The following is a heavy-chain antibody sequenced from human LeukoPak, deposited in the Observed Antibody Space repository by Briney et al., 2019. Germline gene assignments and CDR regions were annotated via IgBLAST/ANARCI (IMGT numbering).Heavy chain of an antibody. D-gene: IGHD3-3*02. Sequence: GALRLSCAASGFTFSSYSMNWVRQAPGKGLEWVSSISSSSSYIYYADSVKGRFTISRDNAKNSLYLQMNSLRAEDTAVYYCARDSLLAQGAFDIWGQGTMVTVSS. CDR3: ARDSLLAQGAFDI. V-gene: IGHV3-21*01. CDR1: GFTFSSYS. J-gene: IGHJ3*02. CDR2: ISSSSSYI.